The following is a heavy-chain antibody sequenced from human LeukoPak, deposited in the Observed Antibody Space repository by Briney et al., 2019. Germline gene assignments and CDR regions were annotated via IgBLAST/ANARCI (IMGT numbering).Heavy chain of an antibody. Sequence: GRSLRLSCAASGFTFSSYAMHWVRQAPGQGLEWMAVISYDGSNKYYADSVKGRVTISRDNSKNTLYLQMNSLRAEDTAVYYCARYDMVATPFDYWGQGTLVTVS. CDR3: ARYDMVATPFDY. V-gene: IGHV3-30*01. CDR2: ISYDGSNK. J-gene: IGHJ4*02. CDR1: GFTFSSYA. D-gene: IGHD5-12*01.